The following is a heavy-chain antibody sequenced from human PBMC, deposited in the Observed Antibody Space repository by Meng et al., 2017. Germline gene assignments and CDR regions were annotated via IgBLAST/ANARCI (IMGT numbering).Heavy chain of an antibody. CDR1: GGTFSSYA. Sequence: SSVKVSCKASGGTFSSYAINWVRQAPGQGLEWMGGIIPIFGTANYAQKFQGRVTITADKSTSTDYMEMSSLRSEDTAVYYCARDWSNYYDSSGYEGAFDIWGQGTMVTVSS. CDR3: ARDWSNYYDSSGYEGAFDI. J-gene: IGHJ3*02. CDR2: IIPIFGTA. V-gene: IGHV1-69*06. D-gene: IGHD3-22*01.